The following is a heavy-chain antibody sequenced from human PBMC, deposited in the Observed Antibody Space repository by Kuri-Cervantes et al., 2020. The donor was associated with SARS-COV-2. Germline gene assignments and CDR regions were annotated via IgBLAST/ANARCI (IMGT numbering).Heavy chain of an antibody. J-gene: IGHJ6*03. CDR1: GGSISSYY. CDR2: IYYSGST. V-gene: IGHV4-59*01. CDR3: ARVYGEIVDTAMVTREDYYYYYYMDV. D-gene: IGHD5-18*01. Sequence: SETLSLTCTVSGGSISSYYWSWIRQPPGKGLEWIGYIYYSGSTNYNPSLKSRVTISVDTSKNQFSLKLSSVTAADTAVYYCARVYGEIVDTAMVTREDYYYYYYMDVWGKGTTVTVSS.